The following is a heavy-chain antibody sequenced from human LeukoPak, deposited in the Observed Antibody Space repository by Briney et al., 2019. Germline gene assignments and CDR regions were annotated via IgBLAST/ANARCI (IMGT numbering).Heavy chain of an antibody. J-gene: IGHJ6*03. CDR2: INPNRGGT. Sequence: GASVKVSCKASGYTFTGYYMHWVRQAPGQGLEWMGWINPNRGGTNYAQKFQGRVTMTRDTSISTAYMELSRLRSDDTAVYYCARAMVRGVITQGYYYYYMDVWGKGTTVTVSS. V-gene: IGHV1-2*02. CDR1: GYTFTGYY. CDR3: ARAMVRGVITQGYYYYYMDV. D-gene: IGHD3-10*01.